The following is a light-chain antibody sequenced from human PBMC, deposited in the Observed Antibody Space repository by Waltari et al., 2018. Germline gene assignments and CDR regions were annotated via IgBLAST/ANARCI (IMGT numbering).Light chain of an antibody. CDR1: NSDIGDYDY. J-gene: IGLJ3*02. CDR3: SSYTSNATWV. Sequence: QSALTQPASVSGSLGQSITISCTGTNSDIGDYDYVSWYQQHPGKAPKRMICDVTERPSGVSNRFSGSKSGNTASLTISGLQAEDEADYYCSSYTSNATWVFGGGTELTVL. V-gene: IGLV2-14*03. CDR2: DVT.